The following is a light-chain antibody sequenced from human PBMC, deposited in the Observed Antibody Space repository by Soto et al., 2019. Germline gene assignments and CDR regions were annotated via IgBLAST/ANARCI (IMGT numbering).Light chain of an antibody. CDR3: QHYSGDRAT. J-gene: IGKJ1*01. V-gene: IGKV1-5*03. CDR1: QSISSW. CDR2: KAS. Sequence: DIQMTQSPSTLSASVGDRVTITCRASQSISSWLAWYQQKPGKAPRLLIYKASDLESGVPSRFSGSGSGTEFTLTISSLRPDDFATYYCQHYSGDRATFGQGTKVDIK.